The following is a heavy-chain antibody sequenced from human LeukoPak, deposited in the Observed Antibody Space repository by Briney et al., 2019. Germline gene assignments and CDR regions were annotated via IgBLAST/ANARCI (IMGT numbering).Heavy chain of an antibody. D-gene: IGHD2-21*02. CDR2: VGGDEKA. J-gene: IGHJ4*02. CDR3: AKDLGWWVTADY. CDR1: GFPFNGNA. Sequence: GGSLRRSCAASGFPFNGNAMSWVRQAPGRGLEWVSGVGGDEKAHYADFVRGRFTISRDNSKKTVYLQMNSLTVEDTAVYNCAKDLGWWVTADYWGQGVLVTVSS. V-gene: IGHV3-23*01.